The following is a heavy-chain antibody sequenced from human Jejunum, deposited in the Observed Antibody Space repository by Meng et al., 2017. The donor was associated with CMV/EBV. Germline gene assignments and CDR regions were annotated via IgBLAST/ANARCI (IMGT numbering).Heavy chain of an antibody. CDR1: GFTFSSYG. CDR2: ISYDGSIK. D-gene: IGHD3-22*01. CDR3: ARDPDKKWLYLDY. Sequence: SGFTFSSYGMHWGRQAPGKGLEWVAVISYDGSIKYQADTVKGRFTISRENSKNTLYLQMNSLRTEDTAVYYCARDPDKKWLYLDYWGQGTLVTVSS. V-gene: IGHV3-30*03. J-gene: IGHJ4*02.